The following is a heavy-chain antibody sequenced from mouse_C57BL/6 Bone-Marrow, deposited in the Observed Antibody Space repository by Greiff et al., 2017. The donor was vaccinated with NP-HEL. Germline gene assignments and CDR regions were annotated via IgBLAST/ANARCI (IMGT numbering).Heavy chain of an antibody. CDR2: TFYSGIT. CDR3: ARAPRYYAMDY. J-gene: IGHJ4*01. V-gene: IGHV3-3*01. D-gene: IGHD3-1*01. Sequence: FPGNKLEYIGYTFYSGITYYNPSLESRTYITRDTSKNQFSLKLSSVTTEDTATYYCARAPRYYAMDYWGQGTSVTVSS.